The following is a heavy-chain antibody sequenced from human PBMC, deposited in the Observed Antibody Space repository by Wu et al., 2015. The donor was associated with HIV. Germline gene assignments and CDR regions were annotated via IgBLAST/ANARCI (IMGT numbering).Heavy chain of an antibody. J-gene: IGHJ4*02. CDR3: ARPRFSGNYHLDY. CDR2: INPNSGGT. CDR1: GYTFTSYY. V-gene: IGHV1-2*02. Sequence: QVQLVQSGAEVKKPGASVKVSCKASGYTFTSYYMHWLRQAPGQGLEWMGWINPNSGGTNYAQTFQGRVTLTRDTSISTAYMELSSLRSDDTAVYFCARPRFSGNYHLDYWGQGTLVTVSS. D-gene: IGHD1-26*01.